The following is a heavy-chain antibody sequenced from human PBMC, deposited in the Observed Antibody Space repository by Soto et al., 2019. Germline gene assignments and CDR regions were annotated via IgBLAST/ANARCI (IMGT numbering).Heavy chain of an antibody. Sequence: EVQLLGSGGGLVQPGGSLRLSCAASGFTFNSHAMSWVRQGPGKGLEWVASTINSGGRSYYADSVKGRFTISRDNSRDTLYLQMTSLRADDTAIYYCAKDKMEQWLVGGYYDYWGQGALVTVSS. CDR1: GFTFNSHA. CDR3: AKDKMEQWLVGGYYDY. V-gene: IGHV3-23*01. CDR2: TINSGGRS. D-gene: IGHD6-19*01. J-gene: IGHJ4*02.